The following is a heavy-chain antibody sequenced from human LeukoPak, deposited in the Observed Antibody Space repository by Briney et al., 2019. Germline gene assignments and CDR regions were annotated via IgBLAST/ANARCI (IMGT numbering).Heavy chain of an antibody. D-gene: IGHD3-16*02. CDR1: GFTFSSYA. CDR2: ISGSGGST. CDR3: ARESPLTSMITFGGVIAASFDY. V-gene: IGHV3-23*01. J-gene: IGHJ4*02. Sequence: PGGSLRLSCAASGFTFSSYAMSWVRQAPGKGLEWVSAISGSGGSTYYADSVKGRFTISRDNSKNTLYLQMNSLRAEDTAVYYCARESPLTSMITFGGVIAASFDYWGQGTLVTVSS.